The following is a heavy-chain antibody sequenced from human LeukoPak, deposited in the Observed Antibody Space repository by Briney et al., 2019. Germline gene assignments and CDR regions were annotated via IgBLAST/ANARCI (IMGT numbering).Heavy chain of an antibody. D-gene: IGHD6-13*01. V-gene: IGHV1-18*01. J-gene: IGHJ6*02. CDR2: ISAYNGNT. CDR1: GYTFTSYG. Sequence: ASVKVSCKASGYTFTSYGISWVRQAPGQGLEWMGWISAYNGNTNYAQKLQGRVTMTTDTSTSTAYMELRSLRSDDTAVYYCARDPGEIAAAGTSSYYYYGMDVWGQGTTVTVSS. CDR3: ARDPGEIAAAGTSSYYYYGMDV.